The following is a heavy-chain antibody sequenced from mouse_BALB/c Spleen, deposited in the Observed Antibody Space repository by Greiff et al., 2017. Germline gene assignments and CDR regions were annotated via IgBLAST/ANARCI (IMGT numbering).Heavy chain of an antibody. J-gene: IGHJ2*01. CDR2: ISSGGST. D-gene: IGHD2-4*01. CDR3: ARGWDYDFDY. Sequence: EVQLVESGGGLVKPGGSLKLSCAASGFTFSSYAMSWVRQTPEKRLEWVASISSGGSTYYPDSVKGRFTISRDNARNILYLQMSSLRSEDTAMYYCARGWDYDFDYWGQGTTLTVSS. CDR1: GFTFSSYA. V-gene: IGHV5-6-5*01.